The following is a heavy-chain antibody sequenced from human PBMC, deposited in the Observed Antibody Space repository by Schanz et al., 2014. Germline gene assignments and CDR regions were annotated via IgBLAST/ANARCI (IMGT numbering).Heavy chain of an antibody. J-gene: IGHJ4*02. D-gene: IGHD5-12*01. CDR3: ARAFGGYDPAGALDY. V-gene: IGHV1-69*02. Sequence: QVQLVQSGAEVKKPGSSVKVSCKASGGTFSTYTISWVRQAPGQGLEWMGRIIPILGIANYAQKFQGRVTITADKSTFTAYMELSRLKSDDTAVYYCARAFGGYDPAGALDYWGQGTLVTVSS. CDR2: IIPILGIA. CDR1: GGTFSTYT.